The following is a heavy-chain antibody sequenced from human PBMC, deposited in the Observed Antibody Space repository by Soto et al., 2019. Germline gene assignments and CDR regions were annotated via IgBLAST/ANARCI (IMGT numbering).Heavy chain of an antibody. CDR2: IYYSGST. D-gene: IGHD6-13*01. CDR3: ARSYSSNCYNWFDP. Sequence: QVQLQESGPGLVKPSETLSLNCTVSGGSISFYYWNWLRQPPGNGLEWIGYIYYSGSTNYNPPLKSRATISVDTSNNQCSRQLSSVTAADTAVYYCARSYSSNCYNWFDPWGQGALVTVSS. V-gene: IGHV4-59*08. J-gene: IGHJ5*02. CDR1: GGSISFYY.